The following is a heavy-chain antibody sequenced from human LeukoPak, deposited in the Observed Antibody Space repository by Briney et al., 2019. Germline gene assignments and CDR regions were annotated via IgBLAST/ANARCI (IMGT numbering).Heavy chain of an antibody. J-gene: IGHJ4*02. Sequence: PSETLSLTCTVSGGSISSGDYYWSWIRQPPGKGLEWIGYIYYSGSTYYNPSLKSRVTISVDTSKNQFSLKLSSVTAADTAVYYCARGGYYDSSGSFDYWGQGTLVTVSS. CDR3: ARGGYYDSSGSFDY. CDR1: GGSISSGDYY. CDR2: IYYSGST. D-gene: IGHD3-22*01. V-gene: IGHV4-30-4*02.